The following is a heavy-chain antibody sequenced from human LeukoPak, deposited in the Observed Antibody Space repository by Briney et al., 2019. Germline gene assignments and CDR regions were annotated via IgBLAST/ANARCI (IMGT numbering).Heavy chain of an antibody. V-gene: IGHV3-30-3*01. J-gene: IGHJ4*02. CDR2: ISYDGSNK. CDR1: GFTFSSYA. D-gene: IGHD5-18*01. CDR3: ARDLGGSYGYGDFDY. Sequence: PGGSLRLSCAASGFTFSSYAMHWVRQAPGKGLEWVAVISYDGSNKYYADSVKGRFTISRDNSKNTLYLQMNSLRAEDTAVYYCARDLGGSYGYGDFDYWGQGTLVTVSS.